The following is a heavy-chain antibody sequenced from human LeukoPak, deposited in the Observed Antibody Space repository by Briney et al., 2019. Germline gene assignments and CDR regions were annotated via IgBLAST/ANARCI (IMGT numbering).Heavy chain of an antibody. CDR2: IRYDGSYK. Sequence: GGSLRLSCAASGFTISSYGMHWVRQAPGKGLEWVAFIRYDGSYKNYADSVKGRFTISRDNSKNTLYLHMSSLRAEDTAVYYCAKEPRGSSSRLIYFDYWGQGTLVTVSS. J-gene: IGHJ4*02. CDR1: GFTISSYG. D-gene: IGHD6-13*01. CDR3: AKEPRGSSSRLIYFDY. V-gene: IGHV3-30*02.